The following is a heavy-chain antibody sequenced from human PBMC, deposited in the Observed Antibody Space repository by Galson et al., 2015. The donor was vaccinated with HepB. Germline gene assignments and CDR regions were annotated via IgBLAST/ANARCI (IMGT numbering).Heavy chain of an antibody. V-gene: IGHV3-15*01. CDR3: TTGNSYGYHYFDY. D-gene: IGHD5-18*01. J-gene: IGHJ4*02. CDR2: IKSKTDGGTT. Sequence: SLRLSCAASGFTLSSYAMSWVRQAPGKGLEWVGRIKSKTDGGTTDYAAPVKGRFTISRDDSKNTLYLQMNSLKTEDTAVYYYTTGNSYGYHYFDYWGQGTLVTVSS. CDR1: GFTLSSYA.